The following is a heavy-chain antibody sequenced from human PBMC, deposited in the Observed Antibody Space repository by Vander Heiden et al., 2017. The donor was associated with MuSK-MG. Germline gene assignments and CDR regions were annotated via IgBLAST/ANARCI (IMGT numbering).Heavy chain of an antibody. CDR2: IYPGDSDT. CDR3: ARLPLRLDTAMADYFDY. D-gene: IGHD5-18*01. J-gene: IGHJ4*02. Sequence: EVQLVQSGAEVKKPGESLKISCKGSGYSFTSYWIGWVRQMPGKGLEWMGIIYPGDSDTRYSPSFQGQVTISADKSISTAYLQWSSLKASDTAMYYCARLPLRLDTAMADYFDYWGQGTLVTVSS. V-gene: IGHV5-51*01. CDR1: GYSFTSYW.